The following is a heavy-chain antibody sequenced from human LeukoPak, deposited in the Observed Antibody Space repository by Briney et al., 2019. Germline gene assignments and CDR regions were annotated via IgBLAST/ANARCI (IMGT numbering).Heavy chain of an antibody. CDR1: GFTFSSYS. J-gene: IGHJ3*02. Sequence: PGGSLRLSCAASGFTFSSYSMNWVRQAPGKGLEWVSSISSSSSYIYYADSVKGRFTISRDNAKNSLYLQMNSLRAEDTAVYYCARDMKAGDYYDSSGYDANDAFDIWGQGTMVTVSS. D-gene: IGHD3-22*01. CDR3: ARDMKAGDYYDSSGYDANDAFDI. CDR2: ISSSSSYI. V-gene: IGHV3-21*01.